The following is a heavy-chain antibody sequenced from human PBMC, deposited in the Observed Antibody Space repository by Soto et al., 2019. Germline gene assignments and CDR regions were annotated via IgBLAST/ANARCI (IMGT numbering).Heavy chain of an antibody. V-gene: IGHV3-7*03. CDR3: ARVSYGDYYFQH. J-gene: IGHJ1*01. CDR1: GFTFSSYW. CDR2: IKQDGSEK. Sequence: GSLRLSCAASGFTFSSYWMSWVRQAPGRGLEWVANIKQDGSEKYYVDSVKGRFTISRDNAKNSLYLQMNSLRAEDTAVYYCARVSYGDYYFQHWGQGTLVTVSS. D-gene: IGHD4-17*01.